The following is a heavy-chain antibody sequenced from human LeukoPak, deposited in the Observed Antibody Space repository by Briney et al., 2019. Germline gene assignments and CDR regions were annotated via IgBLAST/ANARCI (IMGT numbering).Heavy chain of an antibody. CDR1: GVPLGVSY. D-gene: IGHD5-12*01. CDR2: VKHRGTT. Sequence: SESLSLTCALFGVPLGVSYWGWIRQTPHKGLEWLGEVKHRGTTTFNPSLKNRHTMSVDTSKSQFSLNLTSVTAADTAVYYCARELRSGYTKSFDSWGQGTRVTVSS. CDR3: ARELRSGYTKSFDS. J-gene: IGHJ4*02. V-gene: IGHV4-34*01.